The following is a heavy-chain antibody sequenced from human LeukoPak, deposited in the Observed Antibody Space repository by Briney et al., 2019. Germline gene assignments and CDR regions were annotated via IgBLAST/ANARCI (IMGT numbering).Heavy chain of an antibody. V-gene: IGHV1-24*01. J-gene: IGHJ4*02. CDR1: GYTLTELS. D-gene: IGHD4-11*01. CDR2: FDPEDGET. Sequence: SVKVSCKVSGYTLTELSMHWVRQAPGKGLEWMGGFDPEDGETIYAQKFQGRVTMTEDTSTTTAYMELRSLRSDDTAVYYCARVPVSGPGARFDYWGQGTLVTVSS. CDR3: ARVPVSGPGARFDY.